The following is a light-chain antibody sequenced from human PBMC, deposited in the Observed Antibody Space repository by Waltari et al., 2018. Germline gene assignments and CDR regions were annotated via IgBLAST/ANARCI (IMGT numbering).Light chain of an antibody. CDR3: QLFDDPPSYT. CDR1: QAIRNY. V-gene: IGKV1-33*01. Sequence: IQVTQSPSSLSASIGVRVTITCQASQAIRNYLNWYQQKPGKAPKLLIYDGSNLETGVPSRFSGSGSGTDFSFTISSLQPEDIATYYCQLFDDPPSYTFGQGTKVEMK. J-gene: IGKJ2*01. CDR2: DGS.